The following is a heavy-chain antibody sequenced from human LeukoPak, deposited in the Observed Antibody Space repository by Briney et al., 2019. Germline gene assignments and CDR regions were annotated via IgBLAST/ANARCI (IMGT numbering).Heavy chain of an antibody. Sequence: GGSLRLSCVASGFTFRTYWMTWVRQAPGQGLEWVAKIRGDGGETTYGDSVKGRFTISRDNAANSIHLQMTSLRADDSAVYFCARDQRCRDSACYSTDFFDSWGQGTLVSVSS. V-gene: IGHV3-7*01. CDR1: GFTFRTYW. D-gene: IGHD2-21*02. CDR3: ARDQRCRDSACYSTDFFDS. CDR2: IRGDGGET. J-gene: IGHJ5*01.